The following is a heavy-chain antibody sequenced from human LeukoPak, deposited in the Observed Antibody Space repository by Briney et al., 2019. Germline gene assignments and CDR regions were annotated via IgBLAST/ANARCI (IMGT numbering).Heavy chain of an antibody. CDR2: ISSSSSYI. J-gene: IGHJ4*02. Sequence: PGGSLRLSCAASGFTFSSYSMNWVRQAPGKGLEWVSSISSSSSYIYYADSVKGRFTISRDNAKNSLYLQMNSLRAEDTAVYYCASGGSSSWYMVYWGQGTLVTVSS. V-gene: IGHV3-21*01. CDR1: GFTFSSYS. D-gene: IGHD6-13*01. CDR3: ASGGSSSWYMVY.